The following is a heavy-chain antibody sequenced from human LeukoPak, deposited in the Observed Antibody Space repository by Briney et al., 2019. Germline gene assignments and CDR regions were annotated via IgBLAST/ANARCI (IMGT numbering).Heavy chain of an antibody. CDR3: ARDKSDTAMVYNWFDP. CDR2: IIPIFGTA. Sequence: GASVNVSCKASGGTFSSYAISWVRQAPGQGLEWMGGIIPIFGTANYAQKFQGRVTITADESTSTAYMELSSLRSEDTAVYYCARDKSDTAMVYNWFDPWGEGTLVTVSS. V-gene: IGHV1-69*13. J-gene: IGHJ5*02. D-gene: IGHD5-18*01. CDR1: GGTFSSYA.